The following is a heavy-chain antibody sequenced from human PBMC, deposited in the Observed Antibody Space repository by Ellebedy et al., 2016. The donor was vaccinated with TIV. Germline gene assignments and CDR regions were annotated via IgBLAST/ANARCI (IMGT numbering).Heavy chain of an antibody. CDR3: ARARGYFDP. CDR2: ISGSGGST. J-gene: IGHJ5*02. Sequence: GGSLRLSXAASGFTFSSYAMSWVRQAPGKGLEWVSAISGSGGSTYYADSVRGRFTISRDNAKNSLYLQMNSLRVDDTAVYYCARARGYFDPWGQGTLVTVSS. D-gene: IGHD5-18*01. CDR1: GFTFSSYA. V-gene: IGHV3-23*01.